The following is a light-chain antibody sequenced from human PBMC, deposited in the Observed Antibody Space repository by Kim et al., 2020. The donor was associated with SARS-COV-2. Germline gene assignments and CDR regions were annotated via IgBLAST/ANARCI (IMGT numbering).Light chain of an antibody. CDR1: SSNIGNNA. V-gene: IGLV1-36*01. Sequence: QSVLTQPPSVSEAPRQRVTISCSGSSSNIGNNAVNWYQQLPGKAPKLLIYYDDLLPSGVSDRFSGSKSGTSASLAISGLQPEDEADYYCEAWDDNVKGVVFGGGTQLTVL. CDR3: EAWDDNVKGVV. CDR2: YDD. J-gene: IGLJ2*01.